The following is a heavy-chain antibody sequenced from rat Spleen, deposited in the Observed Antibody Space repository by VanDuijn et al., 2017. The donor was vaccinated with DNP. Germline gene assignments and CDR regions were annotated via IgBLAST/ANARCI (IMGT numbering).Heavy chain of an antibody. D-gene: IGHD1-6*01. CDR1: GFTFSDYY. J-gene: IGHJ2*01. Sequence: EVQLVESGGGLVQPGRSLNLSCAASGFTFSDYYMAWVRQAPEEGLEWVASIASNGSRSFYSDSVKGRFTISRDNTKNTLYLQMDSLRSEDTAAYYCATRGYYGLAYYFNYWGKGVMVTVSS. V-gene: IGHV5-7*01. CDR2: IASNGSRS. CDR3: ATRGYYGLAYYFNY.